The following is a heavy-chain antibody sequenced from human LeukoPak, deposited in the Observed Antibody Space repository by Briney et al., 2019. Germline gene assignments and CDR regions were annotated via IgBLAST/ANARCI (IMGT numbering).Heavy chain of an antibody. CDR1: GGSISSSSYY. CDR3: ARRSSGWFYFDY. V-gene: IGHV4-39*07. J-gene: IGHJ4*02. D-gene: IGHD6-19*01. Sequence: SETLSLTCTVSGGSISSSSYYWGWIRQPPGKGLEWIGSIYYSGSTYYNPSLKSRVTISVDTSKNQFSLKLSSVTAADTAVYYCARRSSGWFYFDYWGQGTLVTVSS. CDR2: IYYSGST.